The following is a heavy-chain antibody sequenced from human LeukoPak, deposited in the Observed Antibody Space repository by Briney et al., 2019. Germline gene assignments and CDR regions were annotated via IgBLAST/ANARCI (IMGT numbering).Heavy chain of an antibody. CDR1: GVSFDDYY. V-gene: IGHV4-34*01. J-gene: IGHJ4*02. Sequence: PSETLSLTCAVSGVSFDDYYWASVRQTPGKGLEWIGEINHGGYTNDSPSLKSRVTPSIDTSRKQFSLNLRSVTVADAGIYYCTRMTTGHDYWGQGTLVTVSS. CDR3: TRMTTGHDY. CDR2: INHGGYT. D-gene: IGHD4-17*01.